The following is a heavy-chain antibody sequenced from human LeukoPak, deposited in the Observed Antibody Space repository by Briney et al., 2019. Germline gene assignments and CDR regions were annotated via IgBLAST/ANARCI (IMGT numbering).Heavy chain of an antibody. D-gene: IGHD3-10*01. CDR2: FDPEDGET. CDR1: GYAFTSYY. Sequence: ASVKVSCKASGYAFTSYYMHWGRQAPGKGLEWMGGFDPEDGETIYAQKFQGRVTMTEDTSTDTAYMELSSLRSEDTAVYYCATDYGDYWGQGTLVTVSS. J-gene: IGHJ4*02. V-gene: IGHV1-24*01. CDR3: ATDYGDY.